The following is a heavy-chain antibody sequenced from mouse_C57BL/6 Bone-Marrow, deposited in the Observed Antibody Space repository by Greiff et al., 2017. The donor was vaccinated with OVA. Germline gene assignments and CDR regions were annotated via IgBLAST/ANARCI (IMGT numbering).Heavy chain of an antibody. V-gene: IGHV1-59*01. D-gene: IGHD1-1*01. Sequence: VQLQQPGAELVRPGTSVKLSCKASGYTFTSYWMHWVKQRPGQGLEWIGVIDPSDSYTNYNQKFKGKATLTVDTSSSTAYMQLSSLTSEDSAVYYCARGDCSNDDWGQGTLVTVSA. J-gene: IGHJ3*01. CDR1: GYTFTSYW. CDR3: ARGDCSNDD. CDR2: IDPSDSYT.